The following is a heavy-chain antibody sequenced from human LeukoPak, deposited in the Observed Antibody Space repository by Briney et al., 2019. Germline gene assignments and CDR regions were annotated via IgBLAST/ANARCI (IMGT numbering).Heavy chain of an antibody. CDR3: ARGRGSSWYYFDS. J-gene: IGHJ4*02. Sequence: PSETPSLTCTVSGGSISSYYWSWVRQPAGKGLEWIGRIYASGNTNYNPSLKGRVTMTVDTSKNQFSLNLSSVTAADTAVYYCARGRGSSWYYFDSWGQGTLVTVSS. D-gene: IGHD6-13*01. V-gene: IGHV4-4*07. CDR2: IYASGNT. CDR1: GGSISSYY.